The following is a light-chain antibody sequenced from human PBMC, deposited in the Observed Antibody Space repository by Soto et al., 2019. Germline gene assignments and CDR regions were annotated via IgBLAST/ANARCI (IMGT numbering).Light chain of an antibody. CDR2: DAS. CDR3: QHYNNWRL. J-gene: IGKJ3*01. Sequence: EIVMTQSPPTLSVSPGERATLSCRASQSVANNLAWYQQKPGQTPRLLIYDASTRATGVPARFSGSGSGTEFTLTISSLQSEDFAVYYCQHYNNWRLFGPGTKVDIK. V-gene: IGKV3-15*01. CDR1: QSVANN.